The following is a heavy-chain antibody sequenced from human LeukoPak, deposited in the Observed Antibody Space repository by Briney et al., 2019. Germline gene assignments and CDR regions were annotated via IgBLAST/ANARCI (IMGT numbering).Heavy chain of an antibody. V-gene: IGHV3-23*01. Sequence: GGSLRLSYAASGFTFSSYAMSWVRQAPGKGLEWVSAISGSGGSTYYADSVKGRFTISRDNAENSLFLQMNSLRAEDMAVYYCARGVPTGIDYFDYWGQGTLVTVSS. CDR2: ISGSGGST. CDR1: GFTFSSYA. D-gene: IGHD1-1*01. CDR3: ARGVPTGIDYFDY. J-gene: IGHJ4*02.